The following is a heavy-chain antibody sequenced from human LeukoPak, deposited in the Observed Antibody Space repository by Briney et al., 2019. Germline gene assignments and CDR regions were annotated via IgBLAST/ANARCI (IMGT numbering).Heavy chain of an antibody. CDR3: ARARGKDCSSTSCYLPYYYGMDV. Sequence: SDPLSLTCTVSGGSISIYYWIWMRQPPGKGLEWIGYIYYCGSNNYNPSLKSRVTISVDTSKNQFSLKLSSVTAADTAVYYCARARGKDCSSTSCYLPYYYGMDVWGQGTTVTVSS. V-gene: IGHV4-59*07. CDR2: IYYCGSN. J-gene: IGHJ6*02. CDR1: GGSISIYY. D-gene: IGHD2-2*01.